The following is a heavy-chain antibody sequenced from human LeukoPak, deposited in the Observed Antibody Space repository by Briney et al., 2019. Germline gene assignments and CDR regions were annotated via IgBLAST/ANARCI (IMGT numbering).Heavy chain of an antibody. D-gene: IGHD2-8*01. J-gene: IGHJ4*02. Sequence: PGGSLRLSCAASGFTFSSYGMHWVRQAPAKGLEWVALIWYDGTNEKYGDSVKGRFIISRDKSKNTLYLEMKSLRAEDTAVYYCAKDRGAAMVRTATFDYWGQGTLVTVSS. CDR1: GFTFSSYG. V-gene: IGHV3-33*03. CDR3: AKDRGAAMVRTATFDY. CDR2: IWYDGTNE.